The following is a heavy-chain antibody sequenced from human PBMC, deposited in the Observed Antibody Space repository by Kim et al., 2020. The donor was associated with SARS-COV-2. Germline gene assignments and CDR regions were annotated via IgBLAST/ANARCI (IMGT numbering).Heavy chain of an antibody. J-gene: IGHJ4*02. D-gene: IGHD3-10*01. V-gene: IGHV3-23*01. CDR3: AKGLGISRELSDY. Sequence: YADTVQGRFTITRGNAKKALYLQMNALRGEDTAVYYCAKGLGISRELSDYWGQGTLVTVSS.